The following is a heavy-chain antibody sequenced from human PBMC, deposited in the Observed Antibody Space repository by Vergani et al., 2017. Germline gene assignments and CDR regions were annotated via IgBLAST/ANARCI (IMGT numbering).Heavy chain of an antibody. J-gene: IGHJ6*03. CDR1: GFTFSSYG. CDR3: ARSQSIVARPVNYYYFMPG. Sequence: QVQLVESGGGVVQPGRSLKLSCAASGFTFSSYGMHWVRQAPGKGLEWVAVMWYDGSNKYYADSVKGRFTISRDNSKNTLYLQKISLRAEDAAVYYCARSQSIVARPVNYYYFMPGCGRMMAVTVS. CDR2: MWYDGSNK. V-gene: IGHV3-33*01. D-gene: IGHD1-26*01.